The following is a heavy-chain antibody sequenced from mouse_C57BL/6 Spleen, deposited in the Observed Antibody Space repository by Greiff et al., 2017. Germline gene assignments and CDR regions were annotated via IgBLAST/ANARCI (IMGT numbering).Heavy chain of an antibody. V-gene: IGHV1-15*01. CDR1: GYTFTDYE. CDR3: ERTEGYDYDDEEYAMDY. J-gene: IGHJ4*01. D-gene: IGHD2-4*01. Sequence: VQLQQSGAELVRPGASVTLSCKASGYTFTDYEMPWVKQTPVHGLEWIGAIYPETGGTAYNQKFTGKAILTADTSSSTAYMELRSLTSEDSAVYYCERTEGYDYDDEEYAMDYWGQGTSVTVSS. CDR2: IYPETGGT.